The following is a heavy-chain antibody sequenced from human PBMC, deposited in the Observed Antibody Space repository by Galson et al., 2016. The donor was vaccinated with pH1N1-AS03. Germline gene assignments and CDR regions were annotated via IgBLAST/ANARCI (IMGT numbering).Heavy chain of an antibody. CDR3: AVIRDTAWGSDMDV. CDR2: IWYDASYK. D-gene: IGHD5-18*01. J-gene: IGHJ6*01. V-gene: IGHV3-33*01. CDR1: GFIFSSYG. Sequence: SLRLSCAGSGFIFSSYGMHWVRQAPGKGLEWVAGIWYDASYKYYGDSVKGRFTISRDNSKNNVYLQMNSLRAEDTAMSYCAVIRDTAWGSDMDVWGRGTTVTVSS.